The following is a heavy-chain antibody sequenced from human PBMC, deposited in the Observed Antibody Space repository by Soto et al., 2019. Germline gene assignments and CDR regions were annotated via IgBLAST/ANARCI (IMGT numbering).Heavy chain of an antibody. CDR3: ARGGDSSGYYLENFPFDY. CDR2: IIPIFGTA. V-gene: IGHV1-69*13. Sequence: SVKVSCKASGGTFSSYAISWVRQAPGQGLEWMGGIIPIFGTANYAQKFQGRVTITADESTSTAYMELSSLRSEDTAVYYCARGGDSSGYYLENFPFDYWGQGTLVTVSS. D-gene: IGHD3-22*01. CDR1: GGTFSSYA. J-gene: IGHJ4*02.